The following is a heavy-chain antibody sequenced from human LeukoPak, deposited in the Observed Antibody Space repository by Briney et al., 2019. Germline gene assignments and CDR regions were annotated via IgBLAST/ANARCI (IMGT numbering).Heavy chain of an antibody. D-gene: IGHD5-12*01. J-gene: IGHJ4*02. Sequence: SETLSLTCTVSGGSISSYYWSWIRQPPGQGLEWIWYIYYSGSTNYNPSLKSRVTISVDTSKNQFSLKLSSVTAADTAVYYCARVQRGYSGYDYDYWGQGTLVTVSS. CDR2: IYYSGST. CDR3: ARVQRGYSGYDYDY. CDR1: GGSISSYY. V-gene: IGHV4-59*01.